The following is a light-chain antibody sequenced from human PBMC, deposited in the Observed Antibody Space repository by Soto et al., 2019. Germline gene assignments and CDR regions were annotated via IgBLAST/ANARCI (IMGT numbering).Light chain of an antibody. CDR1: SSDVGNYNF. Sequence: QSALTQPASVSGSPGQSIAISCTGTSSDVGNYNFVSWYQQHPGKAPKLMIYDVSNRPSGISNRFSGSKSGNTASLTISGLQDEDEADYCCCSYTSSSTYVFGTGTKLTVL. J-gene: IGLJ1*01. CDR2: DVS. V-gene: IGLV2-14*03. CDR3: CSYTSSSTYV.